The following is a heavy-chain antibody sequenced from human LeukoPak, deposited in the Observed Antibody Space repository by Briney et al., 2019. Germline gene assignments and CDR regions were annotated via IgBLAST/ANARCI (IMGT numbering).Heavy chain of an antibody. D-gene: IGHD3-10*01. V-gene: IGHV3-23*01. CDR2: ISGSGGST. CDR1: GFTFSSYA. J-gene: IGHJ6*02. CDR3: AKDHRGSYHYYGMDV. Sequence: GGSLRLSCAASGFTFSSYAMSWVRQAPGKGLEWVSAISGSGGSTYYADSVKGRFTISRDNSKNTLYLQMNSLRAEDTAVYYCAKDHRGSYHYYGMDVWGQGTTVTVSS.